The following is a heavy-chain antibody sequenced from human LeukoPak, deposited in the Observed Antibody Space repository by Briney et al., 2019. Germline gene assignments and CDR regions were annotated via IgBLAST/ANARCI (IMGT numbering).Heavy chain of an antibody. V-gene: IGHV1-8*01. CDR2: MNPNSGNT. Sequence: ASVKVSCKASGYTFTSYDINWVRQATGQGLEWMGWMNPNSGNTGYAQKFQGRVTMTRNTSISTAYMELSSPRSEDTAVYYCAIGYYYDSSGYYSIDYWGQGTLVTVSS. D-gene: IGHD3-22*01. CDR3: AIGYYYDSSGYYSIDY. CDR1: GYTFTSYD. J-gene: IGHJ4*02.